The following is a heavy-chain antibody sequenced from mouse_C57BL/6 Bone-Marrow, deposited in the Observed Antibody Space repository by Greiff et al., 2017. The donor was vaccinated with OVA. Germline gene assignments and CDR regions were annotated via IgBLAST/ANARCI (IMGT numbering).Heavy chain of an antibody. Sequence: QVQLQQPGAELVKPGASVKVSCKASGYTFTSYWMHWVKQRPGQGLEWIGRIHPSVSDTNYHQKFKGKATLTVDKSSCTAYMQLSSLTSGDSAVYYCAIIYYDYDGAWFAYWGQGTLVTVSA. CDR2: IHPSVSDT. D-gene: IGHD2-4*01. V-gene: IGHV1-74*01. J-gene: IGHJ3*01. CDR3: AIIYYDYDGAWFAY. CDR1: GYTFTSYW.